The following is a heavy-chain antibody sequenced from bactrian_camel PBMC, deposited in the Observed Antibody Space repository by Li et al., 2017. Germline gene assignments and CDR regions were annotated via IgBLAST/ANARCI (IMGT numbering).Heavy chain of an antibody. J-gene: IGHJ4*01. CDR3: ARKRRFGSCIDDMTAGDY. CDR1: GFSFSTYA. D-gene: IGHD5*01. Sequence: VQLVESGGGLVQPGGSLSLSCAASGFSFSTYAMSWVRQAPGKEREGVAALDSDGYTSYADSVKGRFTISKDSRDFLNLEMNSLKPEDTGIYYCARKRRFGSCIDDMTAGDYWGQGTQVTVS. CDR2: LDSDGYT. V-gene: IGHV3S42*01.